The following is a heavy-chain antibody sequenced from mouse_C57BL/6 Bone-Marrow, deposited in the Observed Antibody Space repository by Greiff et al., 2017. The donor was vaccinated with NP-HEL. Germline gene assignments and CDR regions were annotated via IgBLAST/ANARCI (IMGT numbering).Heavy chain of an antibody. V-gene: IGHV1-26*01. CDR1: GYTFTDYY. CDR3: AREVVNWDYFDY. D-gene: IGHD1-3*01. Sequence: EVQLQQSGPELVKPGASVKISCKASGYTFTDYYMNWVKQSHGKSLEWIGDINPNNGGTSYNQKFKGKATLTVDKSSSTAYMELRSLTSENSAVYYCAREVVNWDYFDYWGQGTTLTVSS. J-gene: IGHJ2*01. CDR2: INPNNGGT.